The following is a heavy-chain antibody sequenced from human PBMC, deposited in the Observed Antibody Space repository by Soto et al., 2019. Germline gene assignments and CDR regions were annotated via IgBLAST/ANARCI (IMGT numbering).Heavy chain of an antibody. V-gene: IGHV4-59*01. Sequence: SETLSLTCTVSGGSISSYYWSWIRQPPGKGLEWIGYIYYSGSTNYNPSLKSRVTISVDTSKNQFSLKLSSVTAAGTAVYYCARNVLRFFRGGFDPWGQGTLVTDSS. CDR3: ARNVLRFFRGGFDP. D-gene: IGHD3-3*01. J-gene: IGHJ5*02. CDR1: GGSISSYY. CDR2: IYYSGST.